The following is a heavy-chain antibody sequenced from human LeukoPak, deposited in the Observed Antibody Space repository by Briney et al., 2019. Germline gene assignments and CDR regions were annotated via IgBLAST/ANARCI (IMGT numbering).Heavy chain of an antibody. Sequence: GGSLRLSCAASGFTFSSYEMNWVRQAPGKGLEWVSYISSSGSLIYYADSAQGRFTISRDNAKNSLDLQMNSLRGEDTAVYYCARDGSISGTTIGMDVWGQGTTVTVSS. CDR2: ISSSGSLI. CDR1: GFTFSSYE. D-gene: IGHD1-7*01. CDR3: ARDGSISGTTIGMDV. V-gene: IGHV3-48*03. J-gene: IGHJ6*02.